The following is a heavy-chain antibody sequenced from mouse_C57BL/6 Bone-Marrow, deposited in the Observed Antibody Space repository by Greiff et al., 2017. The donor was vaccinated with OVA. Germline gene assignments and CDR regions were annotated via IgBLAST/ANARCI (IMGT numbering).Heavy chain of an antibody. CDR3: ARGDDGYRWYFDV. V-gene: IGHV3-6*01. CDR2: ISYDGSN. J-gene: IGHJ1*03. D-gene: IGHD2-3*01. CDR1: GYSITSGYY. Sequence: DVKLQESGPGLVKPSQSLSLTCSVTGYSITSGYYWNWIRQFPGNKLEWMGYISYDGSNNYNPSLKNRISITRDTSKNQFFLKLNSVTTEDTATYYCARGDDGYRWYFDVWGTGTTVTVSS.